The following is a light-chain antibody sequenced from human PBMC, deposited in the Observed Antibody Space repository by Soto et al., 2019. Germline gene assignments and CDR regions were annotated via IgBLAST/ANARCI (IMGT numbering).Light chain of an antibody. CDR1: QSVDTTF. V-gene: IGKV3-20*01. Sequence: EIVLTQSPGSLSLSPGQRATLSCRASQSVDTTFFAWYQKKPGQAPRLLIQGAFKRATGIPDRFSGSGSGTDFTLIISRLEPEDFAVYYCQQYMSSVTFGQGTKVEIK. CDR3: QQYMSSVT. J-gene: IGKJ1*01. CDR2: GAF.